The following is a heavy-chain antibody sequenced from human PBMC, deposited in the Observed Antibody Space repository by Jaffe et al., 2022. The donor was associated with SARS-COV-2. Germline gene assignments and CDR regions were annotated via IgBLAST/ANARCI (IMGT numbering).Heavy chain of an antibody. CDR1: GFTFGDYG. CDR3: TRESPLQENWFDP. V-gene: IGHV3-49*05. Sequence: EVQLVESGGGLVKPGRSLRLSCTASGFTFGDYGMSWFRQAPGKGLEWVGFIRRKAYGGTTEYAASVKGRFTISRDDSKSIAYLQMNSLKTEDTAVYHCTRESPLQENWFDPWGQGTLVTVSS. J-gene: IGHJ5*02. CDR2: IRRKAYGGTT.